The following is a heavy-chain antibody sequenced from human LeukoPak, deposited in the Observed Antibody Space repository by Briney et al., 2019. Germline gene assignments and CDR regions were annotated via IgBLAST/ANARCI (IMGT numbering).Heavy chain of an antibody. CDR1: GFTFSSYA. J-gene: IGHJ4*02. V-gene: IGHV3-23*01. CDR2: ISGSAT. CDR3: AKVGSGWYYFDY. Sequence: GGSLRLSCAASGFTFSSYAMSWVRQAPGKGLEWVSGISGSATYYADSVKGRFTISRDNSKNTLFLQMNSLRAEDTAVYYCAKVGSGWYYFDYWGQGTLVTVSS. D-gene: IGHD6-19*01.